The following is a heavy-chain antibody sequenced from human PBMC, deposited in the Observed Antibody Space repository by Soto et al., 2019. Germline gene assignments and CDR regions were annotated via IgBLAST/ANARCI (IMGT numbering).Heavy chain of an antibody. V-gene: IGHV4-39*01. CDR1: GGSISSSSYY. Sequence: PSETLSLTCTVSGGSISSSSYYWGWIRQPPGKGLEWIGSIYYSGSTHYNPSLKSRVTISVDTSKNQFSLKLSSVTAADTAVYYCARQTAIFGVPSYYYGMDVWGQGTTVTVSS. D-gene: IGHD3-3*01. CDR3: ARQTAIFGVPSYYYGMDV. CDR2: IYYSGST. J-gene: IGHJ6*02.